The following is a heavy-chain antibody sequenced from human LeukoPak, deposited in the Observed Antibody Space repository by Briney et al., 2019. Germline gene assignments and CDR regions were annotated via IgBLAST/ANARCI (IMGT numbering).Heavy chain of an antibody. CDR2: ISDDGRTT. CDR3: AKGLGFMPQFDY. Sequence: GGSLRLSCAASGFTFTTEAMTWVRQAPGKGLEWVSTISDDGRTTYYADSVKGRFTISRDNSKNIVYLQMNSLQAEDTAFYYCAKGLGFMPQFDYWGQGTLVAVSS. V-gene: IGHV3-23*01. CDR1: GFTFTTEA. J-gene: IGHJ4*02. D-gene: IGHD6-19*01.